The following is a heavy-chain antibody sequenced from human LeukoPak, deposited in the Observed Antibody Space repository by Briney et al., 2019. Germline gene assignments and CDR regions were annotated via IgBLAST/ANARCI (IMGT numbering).Heavy chain of an antibody. CDR3: ARHRGAPYYYDSSGYGDWFDP. CDR2: ISYSGST. D-gene: IGHD3-22*01. CDR1: GGSISSYY. V-gene: IGHV4-59*08. Sequence: SETLSLTCTVSGGSISSYYWSWIRQPPGKGLEWIGYISYSGSTNFNPSLKSRVTISVDTSKNQFSLKLSSVTAADTAVYYCARHRGAPYYYDSSGYGDWFDPWGQGTLVTVSS. J-gene: IGHJ5*02.